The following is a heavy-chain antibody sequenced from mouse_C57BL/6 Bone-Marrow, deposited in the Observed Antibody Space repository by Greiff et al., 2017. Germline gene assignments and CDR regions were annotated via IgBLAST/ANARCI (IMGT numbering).Heavy chain of an antibody. Sequence: VQLQQSGAELVKPGASVKMSCKASGYTFTSYWITWVKQRPGQGLEWIGDIYPGSGSTNYNEKFKSKATLTVDTSSSTAYMQLSSLTSEASAVYYCERPYSSNYWYFDVWGKGTTVTVSS. D-gene: IGHD2-5*01. CDR1: GYTFTSYW. V-gene: IGHV1-55*01. CDR3: ERPYSSNYWYFDV. J-gene: IGHJ1*03. CDR2: IYPGSGST.